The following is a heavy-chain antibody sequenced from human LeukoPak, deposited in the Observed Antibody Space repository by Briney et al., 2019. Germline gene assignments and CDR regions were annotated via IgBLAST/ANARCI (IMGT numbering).Heavy chain of an antibody. J-gene: IGHJ4*02. CDR2: ISYDGSNK. D-gene: IGHD4-17*01. CDR3: AKVDDYGDYEVDY. V-gene: IGHV3-30-3*01. Sequence: PGGSLRLSCAASGFTFSSYAMHWVRQAPGKGLEWVAVISYDGSNKYYADSVKGRFTISRDNSKNTLYLQMNSLRAEDTAVYYCAKVDDYGDYEVDYWGQGTLVTVSS. CDR1: GFTFSSYA.